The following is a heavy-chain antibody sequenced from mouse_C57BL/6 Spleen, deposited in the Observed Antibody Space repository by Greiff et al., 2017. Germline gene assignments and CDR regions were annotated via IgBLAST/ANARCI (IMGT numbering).Heavy chain of an antibody. CDR3: TRSFITTAYYFDY. J-gene: IGHJ2*01. D-gene: IGHD1-1*01. CDR1: GYTFTDYE. V-gene: IGHV1-15*01. CDR2: IDPATGGT. Sequence: QVQLKQSGAELVRPGASVTLSCKASGYTFTDYEMHWVKQTPVHGLEWIGAIDPATGGTAYNQKFKGKAILTADKSSSTAYMELRSLTSEDSAVYYCTRSFITTAYYFDYGGQGTTLTVAS.